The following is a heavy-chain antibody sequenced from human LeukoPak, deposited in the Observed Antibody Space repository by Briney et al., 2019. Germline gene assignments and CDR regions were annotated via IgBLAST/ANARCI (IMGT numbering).Heavy chain of an antibody. Sequence: SGGSLRLSCAASGFTFSSYEMNWVRQAPGKGLEWVSYISSSSSTIYYADSVKGRFTISRDNAKNSLYLQMNSLRAEDTAVYYCARDSFYYDILTNFFGYYYYMDVWGKGTTVTVSS. D-gene: IGHD3-9*01. CDR1: GFTFSSYE. V-gene: IGHV3-48*01. J-gene: IGHJ6*03. CDR2: ISSSSSTI. CDR3: ARDSFYYDILTNFFGYYYYMDV.